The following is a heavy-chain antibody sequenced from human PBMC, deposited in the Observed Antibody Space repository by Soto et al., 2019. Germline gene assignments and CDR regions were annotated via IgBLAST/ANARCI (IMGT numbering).Heavy chain of an antibody. CDR1: GFTFSSYW. CDR2: INSDGSST. J-gene: IGHJ6*02. Sequence: EVQLVESGGGLVQPGGSLRLSCAASGFTFSSYWMHWVRQAPGKGLVWVSRINSDGSSTSYVDSVKGRFTISRDNAKNTLYLQMNSLRAEDTAVYYCARPIRRYSGYDYYYYYGMDVWGQGTTVTVSS. V-gene: IGHV3-74*01. CDR3: ARPIRRYSGYDYYYYYGMDV. D-gene: IGHD5-12*01.